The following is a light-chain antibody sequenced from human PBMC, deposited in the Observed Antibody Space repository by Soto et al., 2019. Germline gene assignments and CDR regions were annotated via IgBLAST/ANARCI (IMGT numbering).Light chain of an antibody. V-gene: IGKV1-39*01. CDR2: AAS. J-gene: IGKJ5*01. Sequence: DIQMTQSPSSLSASVGDRVTITCRASESIGRHLNWYQQKPGKAPKLLIYAASSLQNGVPSRFRRGGTGTDYTVTISNLLPDDFGTYFCIQSYSTLPITFGQGTRLEMK. CDR1: ESIGRH. CDR3: IQSYSTLPIT.